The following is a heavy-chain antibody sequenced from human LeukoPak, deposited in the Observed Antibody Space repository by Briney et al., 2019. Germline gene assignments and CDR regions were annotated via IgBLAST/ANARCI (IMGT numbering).Heavy chain of an antibody. CDR3: ARFKLSSGYDPFDY. D-gene: IGHD5-12*01. J-gene: IGHJ4*02. Sequence: RGSLRLSCAASGFTFSDYYMSWIRQAPGKGLEWVSYISSSGSIIFYADSVKGRFTISRDNVKNSLYLQMNSLRAEDTAVYYCARFKLSSGYDPFDYWGQGTLVTVSS. CDR1: GFTFSDYY. V-gene: IGHV3-11*04. CDR2: ISSSGSII.